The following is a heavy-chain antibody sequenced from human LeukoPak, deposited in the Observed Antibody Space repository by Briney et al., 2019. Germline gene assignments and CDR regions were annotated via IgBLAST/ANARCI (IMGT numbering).Heavy chain of an antibody. CDR1: GGSISSSSYY. CDR3: ARLGPVEMATIALDY. Sequence: SETLSLTXTVSGGSISSSSYYWGWIRQPPGKGLEWIGSIYYSGSTYYNPSLKSRVTISVDTSKNQFSLKLSSVTAADTAVYYCARLGPVEMATIALDYWGQGTLVTVSS. V-gene: IGHV4-39*01. D-gene: IGHD5-24*01. J-gene: IGHJ4*02. CDR2: IYYSGST.